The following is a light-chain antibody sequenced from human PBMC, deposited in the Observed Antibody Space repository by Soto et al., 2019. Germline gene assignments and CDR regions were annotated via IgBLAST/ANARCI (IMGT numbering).Light chain of an antibody. CDR1: QSLGTNF. CDR2: GAS. CDR3: QHYGVSPRT. Sequence: EIVLTQSPGPLSLSPGESGTLSCRASQSLGTNFLAWFQQKPGQAPRLLIYGASTRAIGIPDRFSGSGSGTDFTLTITRLEPEDAAVYYCQHYGVSPRTFGQGTKVQIK. V-gene: IGKV3-20*01. J-gene: IGKJ1*01.